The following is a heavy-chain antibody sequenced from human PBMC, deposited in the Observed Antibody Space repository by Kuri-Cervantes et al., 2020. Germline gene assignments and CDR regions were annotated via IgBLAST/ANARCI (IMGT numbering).Heavy chain of an antibody. CDR2: IRSKAYGGTT. CDR1: GFTFGDYA. CDR3: TRGRDGNYGYFDN. D-gene: IGHD1-7*01. J-gene: IGHJ4*02. V-gene: IGHV3-49*03. Sequence: GGSLRLSCTASGFTFGDYAMSWFRQAPGKGLEWVGFIRSKAYGGTTEYVASVKGRFTISRDNAKNTLYLQMNSLRAEDTAVYSCTRGRDGNYGYFDNWGQGTLVTVSS.